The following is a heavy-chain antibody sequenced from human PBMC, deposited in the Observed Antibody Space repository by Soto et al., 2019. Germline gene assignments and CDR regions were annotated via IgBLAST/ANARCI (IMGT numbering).Heavy chain of an antibody. D-gene: IGHD2-15*01. CDR3: ARGFCSGGFCYSYFYGMEV. Sequence: GWSLRLSCDASGFGFSSYWMHLVRQPPGKGLIWISQINPDGSTTTYADSVKGRFTMSRDNAKNTVYLQMNSLRVEDTAVYYCARGFCSGGFCYSYFYGMEVWGPGTKVTVSS. CDR2: INPDGSTT. J-gene: IGHJ6*02. CDR1: GFGFSSYW. V-gene: IGHV3-74*01.